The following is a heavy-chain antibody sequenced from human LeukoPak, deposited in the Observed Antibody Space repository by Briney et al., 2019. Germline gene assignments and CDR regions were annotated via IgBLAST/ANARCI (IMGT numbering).Heavy chain of an antibody. Sequence: SVKVSCKASLFTLTSSAMQWVRQARGQRLEWIGWIVVGSGNTNYAQKFQERVSITRDMSTSTAYMELSSLRSEDAAVYDCAAEVGILTGYYHYGRDVWGQGNRVTVT. D-gene: IGHD3-9*01. CDR3: AAEVGILTGYYHYGRDV. CDR1: LFTLTSSA. V-gene: IGHV1-58*02. J-gene: IGHJ6*02. CDR2: IVVGSGNT.